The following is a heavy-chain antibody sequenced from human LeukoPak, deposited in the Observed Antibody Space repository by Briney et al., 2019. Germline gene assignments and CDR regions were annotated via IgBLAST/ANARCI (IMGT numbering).Heavy chain of an antibody. CDR2: ITNDGSST. D-gene: IGHD3-3*01. V-gene: IGHV3-74*01. CDR3: ARDRGDFWSGYYDNWFDP. J-gene: IGHJ5*02. Sequence: GGSLRLSCAASGLTISSHWMHWVRQAPGKGLVWVSRITNDGSSTTYADSVKGRFTIPRDNAKNMLYLQVNSLRAEDTAVYYCARDRGDFWSGYYDNWFDPWGQGTLVTVSS. CDR1: GLTISSHW.